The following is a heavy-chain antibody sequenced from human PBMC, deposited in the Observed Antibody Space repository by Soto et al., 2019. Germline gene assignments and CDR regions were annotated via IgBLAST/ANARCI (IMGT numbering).Heavy chain of an antibody. CDR2: IDPSDSYN. CDR3: ARQQDAGLASSGWYGGWFDP. J-gene: IGHJ5*02. Sequence: GESLKISYKGSGYSFTSYWISWVRQMPGKGLEWLGRIDPSDSYNNYSPSFQGHVTISADKSISTAYLQWSSLKASDTAMYYCARQQDAGLASSGWYGGWFDPWGQGTLVTVS. CDR1: GYSFTSYW. D-gene: IGHD6-19*01. V-gene: IGHV5-10-1*01.